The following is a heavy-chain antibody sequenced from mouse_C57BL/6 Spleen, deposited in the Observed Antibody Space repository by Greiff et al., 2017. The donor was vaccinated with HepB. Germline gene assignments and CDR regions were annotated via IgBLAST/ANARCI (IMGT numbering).Heavy chain of an antibody. CDR1: GYTFTSYW. CDR2: IDPSDSYT. Sequence: QVQLQQSGAELVRPGTSVKLSCKASGYTFTSYWMHWVKQRPGQGLEWIGVIDPSDSYTNYNQKFKGKATLTVDTSSSTAYMQLSSLTSEDSAVYYCARRGYTPDYWGQGTTLTVSS. V-gene: IGHV1-59*01. J-gene: IGHJ2*01. CDR3: ARRGYTPDY. D-gene: IGHD3-1*01.